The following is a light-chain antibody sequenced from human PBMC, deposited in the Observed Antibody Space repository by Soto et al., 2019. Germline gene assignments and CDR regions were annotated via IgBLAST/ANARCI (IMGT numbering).Light chain of an antibody. CDR1: QSVTSSD. CDR2: DAS. CDR3: QQYSTYSWT. J-gene: IGKJ1*01. Sequence: EDMLTLSPGTLSLSPGERATLSCRASQSVTSSDLAWYQQKPGQAPRLLIHDASTRATGIPDRFSGSGSGTEFTLTISSLQPDDFATYFCQQYSTYSWTFGQG. V-gene: IGKV3-20*01.